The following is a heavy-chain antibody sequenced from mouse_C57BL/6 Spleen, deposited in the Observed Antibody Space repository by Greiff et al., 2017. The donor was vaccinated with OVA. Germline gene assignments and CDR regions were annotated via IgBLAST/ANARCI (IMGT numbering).Heavy chain of an antibody. V-gene: IGHV1-52*01. CDR3: ARWYGYDAWFAY. CDR1: GYTFTSYW. CDR2: IDPSDSET. D-gene: IGHD2-2*01. J-gene: IGHJ3*01. Sequence: VQLQQPGAELVRPGSSVKLSCKASGYTFTSYWMHWVKQRPIQGLEWIGNIDPSDSETHYNQKFKDKATLTVDKSSSTAYMQLSSLTSEDSAVYYCARWYGYDAWFAYWGQVTLVTVSA.